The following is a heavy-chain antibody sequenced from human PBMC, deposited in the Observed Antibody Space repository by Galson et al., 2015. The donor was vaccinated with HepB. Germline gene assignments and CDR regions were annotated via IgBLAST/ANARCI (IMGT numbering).Heavy chain of an antibody. J-gene: IGHJ4*02. V-gene: IGHV3-73*01. D-gene: IGHD6-19*01. Sequence: SLRLSCAASGFTFSDSAIHWVRQASGKGLEWVGRIRDKANNYATAYAVSVKGRFTISRDDSKNTAYLQMNSLKTEDTAVYYCARHSLSMGSGWYGFDFWGQGNLVTVSS. CDR3: ARHSLSMGSGWYGFDF. CDR1: GFTFSDSA. CDR2: IRDKANNYAT.